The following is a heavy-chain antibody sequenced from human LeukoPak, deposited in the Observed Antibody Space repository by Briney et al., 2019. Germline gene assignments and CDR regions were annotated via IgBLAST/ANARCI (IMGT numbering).Heavy chain of an antibody. CDR1: GGSISGSNW. V-gene: IGHV4-4*02. CDR3: ARVSYSYGYGSPDYYYGMDV. D-gene: IGHD5-18*01. Sequence: SGTLSLTCAVSGGSISGSNWWSWVRQPPGKGLEWIGEIYHSGSTNYNPSLKSRVTISVDKSKNQFSLKLSSVTAADTAVYYCARVSYSYGYGSPDYYYGMDVWGKGTTVTVSS. J-gene: IGHJ6*04. CDR2: IYHSGST.